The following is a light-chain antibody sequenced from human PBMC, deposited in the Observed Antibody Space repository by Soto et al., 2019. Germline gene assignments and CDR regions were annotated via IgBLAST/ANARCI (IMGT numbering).Light chain of an antibody. CDR2: EVS. J-gene: IGLJ2*01. CDR3: SSYAGSNNHVV. Sequence: SVLTQPPSASGSPGQAVTISCTGTSSDVGGYNYVSWYQQHPGKAPKLMIYEVSKRPSGVPDRFSGSKSGNTASLTVSGLQAEDEADYYCSSYAGSNNHVVFGGGTKVTVL. CDR1: SSDVGGYNY. V-gene: IGLV2-8*01.